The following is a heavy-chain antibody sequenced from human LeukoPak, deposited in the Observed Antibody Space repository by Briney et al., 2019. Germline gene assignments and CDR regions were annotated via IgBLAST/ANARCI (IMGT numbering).Heavy chain of an antibody. Sequence: GGSLRLSCAASGFTFSDYYMSWIRQAPGKGLEWVSYISSSSSYTNHADSVKGRFTISRDNAKNSLYLQMNSLRAEDTAVYYCATSSGWYTYYFDYWGQGTLVTVSS. D-gene: IGHD6-19*01. V-gene: IGHV3-11*06. CDR3: ATSSGWYTYYFDY. CDR2: ISSSSSYT. CDR1: GFTFSDYY. J-gene: IGHJ4*02.